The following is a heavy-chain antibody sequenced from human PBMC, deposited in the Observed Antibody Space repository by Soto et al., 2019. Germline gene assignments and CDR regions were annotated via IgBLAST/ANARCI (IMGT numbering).Heavy chain of an antibody. CDR3: ARDYYYDRDG. CDR1: EFPFSRYW. Sequence: VQLVESGGGLVQPGGSLRLSCAASEFPFSRYWMTWVRQAPGQGLEWVANIHHAGSEKHYGDSVKGRFTISRDNAKNSLYLQMNSLRAEDAAGDSCARDYYYDRDGWGKGTTVTVSS. V-gene: IGHV3-7*01. CDR2: IHHAGSEK. J-gene: IGHJ6*03.